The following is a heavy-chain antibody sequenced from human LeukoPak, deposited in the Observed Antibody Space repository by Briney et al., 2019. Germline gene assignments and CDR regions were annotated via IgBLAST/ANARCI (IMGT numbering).Heavy chain of an antibody. CDR3: ARGGNALDY. Sequence: PSETLSLTCTVSGGSISTHYWSWIRQPPGKGLDWIGSFYYTGSTNYNPSLRSRVTISLDTSKNQISLRLSSVTAADTAVYYCARGGNALDYWGQGTLVTVSS. D-gene: IGHD4-23*01. V-gene: IGHV4-59*11. J-gene: IGHJ4*02. CDR2: FYYTGST. CDR1: GGSISTHY.